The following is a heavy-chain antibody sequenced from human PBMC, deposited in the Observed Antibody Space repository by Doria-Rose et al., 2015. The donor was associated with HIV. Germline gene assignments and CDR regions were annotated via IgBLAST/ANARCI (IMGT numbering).Heavy chain of an antibody. CDR1: GVSLSSPGMG. V-gene: IGHV2-26*01. Sequence: SGPVLVKPTETLTLTCTVSGVSLSSPGMGVSWIRQPPGKALEWLANIFSDDDRSYNTSLKSRLTISRGTSKSQLVLTMTDMDPVDTATYYCARIKSSRWYHKYYFDFWGQEPWSSSPQ. J-gene: IGHJ4*01. D-gene: IGHD6-13*01. CDR2: IFSDDDR. CDR3: ARIKSSRWYHKYYFDF.